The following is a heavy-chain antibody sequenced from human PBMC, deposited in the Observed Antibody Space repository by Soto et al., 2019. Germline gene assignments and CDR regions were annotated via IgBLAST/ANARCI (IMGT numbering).Heavy chain of an antibody. V-gene: IGHV4-30-4*01. CDR2: IYYSGSS. CDR3: ARAIVVTVGGMDV. D-gene: IGHD5-12*01. CDR1: GGSISNADYY. Sequence: QVQLQEAGPGLVKPSQTLSLTCTVSGGSISNADYYWSWVRQPPGKGLEWIGYIYYSGSSFFNPSLKSRVTMSKDTSKNQSSLRLTSVTAADTAVYYGARAIVVTVGGMDVWGRGTTVTVS. J-gene: IGHJ6*02.